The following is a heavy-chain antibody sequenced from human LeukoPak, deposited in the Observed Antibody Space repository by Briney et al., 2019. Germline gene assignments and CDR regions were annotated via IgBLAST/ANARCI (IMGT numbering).Heavy chain of an antibody. D-gene: IGHD3-3*01. CDR3: AREGEGYTFFGVFKKGDSYYYNWEV. Sequence: PGGSLRLSCAASGFTFSSYSMNWVRQAPGKGLEWVSSISSSSSYIYYADSVKGRFTISRDNAKNSLYLQMNSLRAEDTAVYYCAREGEGYTFFGVFKKGDSYYYNWEVGGKGTTFPVPS. J-gene: IGHJ6*03. CDR1: GFTFSSYS. V-gene: IGHV3-21*01. CDR2: ISSSSSYI.